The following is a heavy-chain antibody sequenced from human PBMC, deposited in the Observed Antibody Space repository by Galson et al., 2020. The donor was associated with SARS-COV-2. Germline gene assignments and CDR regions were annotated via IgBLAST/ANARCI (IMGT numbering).Heavy chain of an antibody. D-gene: IGHD3-3*01. CDR3: ARRDYDVWSGYYKQGYYYYMDV. V-gene: IGHV3-53*01. Sequence: GGSLRLSCAASGFTVSSNYMSWVRQAPGKGLAWVSVIYSGGSTYYADSVKGRFTISRDNSKNTLYLQMNSLRAEDTAVYYCARRDYDVWSGYYKQGYYYYMDVWGKGTTVTVSS. CDR1: GFTVSSNY. CDR2: IYSGGST. J-gene: IGHJ6*03.